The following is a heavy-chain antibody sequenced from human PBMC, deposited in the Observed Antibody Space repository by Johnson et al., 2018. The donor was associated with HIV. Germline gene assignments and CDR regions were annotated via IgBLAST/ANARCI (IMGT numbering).Heavy chain of an antibody. CDR2: ISYDGSNE. CDR3: AKGEPYYYDIGDAFDI. J-gene: IGHJ3*02. V-gene: IGHV3-30*18. Sequence: QVQLVESGGGLVQPGGSLRLSCAASGFTFSSYGMHWVRQVPGKGLEWVAVISYDGSNEYYADSVKGRFTISRDNSKNTLYLQMNSLRAEDTAVYYCAKGEPYYYDIGDAFDIWGQGTMVTVSS. CDR1: GFTFSSYG. D-gene: IGHD3-22*01.